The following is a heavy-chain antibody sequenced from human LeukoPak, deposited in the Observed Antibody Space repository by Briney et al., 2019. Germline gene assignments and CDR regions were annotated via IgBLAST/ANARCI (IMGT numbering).Heavy chain of an antibody. V-gene: IGHV3-66*01. J-gene: IGHJ4*02. CDR1: EFTVSSNH. CDR3: ARDLTQLALFDY. Sequence: PGGSLSLSCEASEFTVSSNHMNWVRQAPGKGLEWVSVTYSGGNTYYADSVKGRFTISRDNSENTLYLQMNSLRPEDTAVYFCARDLTQLALFDYWGQGTLVTVSS. D-gene: IGHD6-13*01. CDR2: TYSGGNT.